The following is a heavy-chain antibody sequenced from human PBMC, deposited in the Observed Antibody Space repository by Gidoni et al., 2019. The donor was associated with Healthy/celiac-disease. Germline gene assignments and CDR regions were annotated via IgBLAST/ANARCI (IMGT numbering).Heavy chain of an antibody. J-gene: IGHJ6*03. CDR2: INHSGST. CDR3: ARGKVVRRGYYYHYYYMDV. Sequence: QVQLQQWGAGLLKPSETLSLTCAVYGGSFSGYYWSWIRQPPGKGLEWIGEINHSGSTNYNPSLKSRVTISVDTSKNQFSLKLSSVTAADTAVYYCARGKVVRRGYYYHYYYMDVWGKGTTVTVSS. CDR1: GGSFSGYY. V-gene: IGHV4-34*01. D-gene: IGHD3-22*01.